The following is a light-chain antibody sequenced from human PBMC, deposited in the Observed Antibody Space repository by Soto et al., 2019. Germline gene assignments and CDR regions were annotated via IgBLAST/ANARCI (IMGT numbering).Light chain of an antibody. CDR1: QSVSTW. Sequence: DIQMTQSPSTLSASVGDRVTITCRASQSVSTWLAWYQQKPGKAPKLLIYDGSSLESGVPSRFSGSGSGTGFTLTISSLQPDDFATYYCQRYDNLPITFGQGTRLEIK. CDR3: QRYDNLPIT. V-gene: IGKV1-5*01. CDR2: DGS. J-gene: IGKJ5*01.